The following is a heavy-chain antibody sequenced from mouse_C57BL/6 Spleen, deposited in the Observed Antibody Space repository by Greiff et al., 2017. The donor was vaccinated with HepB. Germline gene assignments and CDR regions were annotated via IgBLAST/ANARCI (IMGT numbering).Heavy chain of an antibody. CDR2: ISDGGSYT. J-gene: IGHJ2*01. CDR3: ARGGDLDY. Sequence: EVHLVESGGGLVKPGGSLKLSCAASGFTFSSYAMSWVRQTPEKRLEWVATISDGGSYTYYPDNVKGRFTISRDNAENNLYLQMSHLKSEDTAMYYCARGGDLDYWGQGTTLTVSS. V-gene: IGHV5-4*01. CDR1: GFTFSSYA.